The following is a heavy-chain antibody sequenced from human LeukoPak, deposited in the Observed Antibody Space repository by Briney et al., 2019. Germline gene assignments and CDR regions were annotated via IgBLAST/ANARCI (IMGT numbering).Heavy chain of an antibody. CDR3: ARGLGSSSWYFYDY. CDR2: INHSGST. J-gene: IGHJ4*02. V-gene: IGHV4-34*01. Sequence: SETLSLTCAVYGGPFSGYYWSWIRQPPGKGLEWIGEINHSGSTNYNPSLKSRVTISVDTSKNQFSLKLSSVTAADTAVYYCARGLGSSSWYFYDYWGQGTLVTVSS. CDR1: GGPFSGYY. D-gene: IGHD6-13*01.